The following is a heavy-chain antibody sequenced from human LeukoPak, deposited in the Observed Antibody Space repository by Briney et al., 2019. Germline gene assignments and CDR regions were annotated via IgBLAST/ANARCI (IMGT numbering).Heavy chain of an antibody. V-gene: IGHV3-48*03. CDR3: ARDVSTSTRAFDI. Sequence: GGSLRLSCAASGFALSTYEMTWVRQAPGKGLEWVSFISSSTSHTFYADSVKGRFTIFRDTAKNSLYLQMNNLRGEDTAVYYCARDVSTSTRAFDIWGQGTMVAVS. D-gene: IGHD2-15*01. J-gene: IGHJ3*02. CDR1: GFALSTYE. CDR2: ISSSTSHT.